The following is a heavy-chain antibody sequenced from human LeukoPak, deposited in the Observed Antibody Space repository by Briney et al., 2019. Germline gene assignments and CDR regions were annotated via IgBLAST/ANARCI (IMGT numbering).Heavy chain of an antibody. J-gene: IGHJ4*02. Sequence: SETLSLTCTVSGGSISRSSYYWGWIRQPPGKGLEWIGTIHYSGSTYHNPSLKSRVTISVDTSNNQFSLKLSSVTAADTAVYYCARCEPMYSSGWPDYWGQGPLVTVSS. V-gene: IGHV4-39*01. CDR3: ARCEPMYSSGWPDY. CDR1: GGSISRSSYY. CDR2: IHYSGST. D-gene: IGHD6-19*01.